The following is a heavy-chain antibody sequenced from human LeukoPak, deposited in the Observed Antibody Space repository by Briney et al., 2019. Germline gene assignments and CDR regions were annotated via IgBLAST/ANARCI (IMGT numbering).Heavy chain of an antibody. V-gene: IGHV3-21*01. J-gene: IGHJ3*02. CDR1: GFTFSSYS. Sequence: PGGSLRLSCAASGFTFSSYSMNWVRQAPGKGLEWVSSISSSSSYIYYADSVKGRFTISRDNAKNSLYLQMNSLRAEDTAVYYCAREHSSGWYRGGAFDIWGQGTMVTVSS. CDR2: ISSSSSYI. D-gene: IGHD6-19*01. CDR3: AREHSSGWYRGGAFDI.